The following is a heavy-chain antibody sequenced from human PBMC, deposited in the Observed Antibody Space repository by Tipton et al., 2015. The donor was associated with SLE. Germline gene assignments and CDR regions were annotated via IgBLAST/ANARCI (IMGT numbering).Heavy chain of an antibody. Sequence: QVQLVQSGGGVVQPGRSLRLSCEGFGFTFSGYTMNWVRQAPGKGLEWVAVISYDGSNKYFADSVKGRFTISRDESKNTMYLQMNSLRAEDTAVYYCAKQISPHYGMDVWGQGTTVTVSS. V-gene: IGHV3-30*18. CDR2: ISYDGSNK. J-gene: IGHJ6*02. CDR1: GFTFSGYT. CDR3: AKQISPHYGMDV.